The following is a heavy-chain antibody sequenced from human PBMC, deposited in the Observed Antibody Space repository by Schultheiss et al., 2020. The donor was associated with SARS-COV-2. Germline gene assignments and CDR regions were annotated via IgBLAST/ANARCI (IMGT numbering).Heavy chain of an antibody. CDR3: ARFDSTTTFDY. V-gene: IGHV4-61*02. Sequence: SETLSLTCTVSGGSISSGSYYWSWIRQPAGKGLEWIGRIYTSGSTNYNPSLKSRVTISVDTSKSQLSLKLSSVTAADTAMYYCARFDSTTTFDYWGQGTLVTAPQ. CDR1: GGSISSGSYY. J-gene: IGHJ4*02. D-gene: IGHD4-17*01. CDR2: IYTSGST.